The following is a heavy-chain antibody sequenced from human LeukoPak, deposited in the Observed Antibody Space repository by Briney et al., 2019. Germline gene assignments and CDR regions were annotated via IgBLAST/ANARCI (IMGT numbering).Heavy chain of an antibody. D-gene: IGHD3-22*01. CDR1: GYNFGSYC. V-gene: IGHV5-51*01. J-gene: IGHJ6*02. CDR2: ICPGDSDI. Sequence: GESLKISCTGSGYNFGSYCIDWVRQVPGKGLEWMGIICPGDSDIRYSPSFQGQVTISVDRSISTAHLQWNSLKASDTAIYYCASTRYYDSSGYNLGYYYGMDVWGQGTTVTVSS. CDR3: ASTRYYDSSGYNLGYYYGMDV.